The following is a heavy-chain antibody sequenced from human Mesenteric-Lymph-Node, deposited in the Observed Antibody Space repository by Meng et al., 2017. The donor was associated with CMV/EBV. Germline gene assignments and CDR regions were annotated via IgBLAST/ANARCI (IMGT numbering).Heavy chain of an antibody. J-gene: IGHJ3*02. Sequence: ASVKVSCKASGYTFTGYYMHWVRQAPGQGLEWMGWINPNSGGTNYAQKFQGRVTMTRDTSINTAYMELSRLRSDDTAVYYCARATTYYGSAFDIWGQGTMVTVSS. CDR1: GYTFTGYY. CDR2: INPNSGGT. CDR3: ARATTYYGSAFDI. D-gene: IGHD3-10*01. V-gene: IGHV1-2*02.